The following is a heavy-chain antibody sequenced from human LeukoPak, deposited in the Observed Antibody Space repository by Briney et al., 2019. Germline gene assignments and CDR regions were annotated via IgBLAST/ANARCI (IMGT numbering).Heavy chain of an antibody. J-gene: IGHJ4*02. V-gene: IGHV4-34*01. CDR2: STHSGSA. CDR1: GGSFSGHY. D-gene: IGHD6-25*01. Sequence: SETLSLTCAVYGGSFSGHYWTWIRQSPGKGLEWIGESTHSGSANYNPSLKSRLTISVDTFKNQFSLKLTSVSAADTAVYHCARGRTGAAALDFWGPGTLVTVSS. CDR3: ARGRTGAAALDF.